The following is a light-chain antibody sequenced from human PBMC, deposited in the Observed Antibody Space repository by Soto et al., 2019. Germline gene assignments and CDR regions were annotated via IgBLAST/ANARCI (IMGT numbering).Light chain of an antibody. CDR2: GAS. V-gene: IGKV3-15*01. CDR3: QQDNNRPHWT. Sequence: EIVMTQSPATLSVSPGERATLSCRASQSVGINLAWYQQKPGQAPRLLMYGASTRATGVPARFSGSGSGAEFTLPISSLQSEDFAVYYGQQDNNRPHWTFGQGTKVEIE. J-gene: IGKJ1*01. CDR1: QSVGIN.